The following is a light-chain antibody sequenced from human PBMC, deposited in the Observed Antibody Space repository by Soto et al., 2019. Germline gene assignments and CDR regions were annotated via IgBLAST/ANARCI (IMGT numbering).Light chain of an antibody. CDR2: LEGSGSF. V-gene: IGLV4-60*02. Sequence: QSVLTQSSSASASLGSSVKLTCTLSSGHSSYIIAWHQQQPGKAPRYLMNLEGSGSFNKGSGVPDRFSGSSSGADRYLTISNLQFEDEADYYCATWDINTHVVFGGGTKLTVL. J-gene: IGLJ2*01. CDR1: SGHSSYI. CDR3: ATWDINTHVV.